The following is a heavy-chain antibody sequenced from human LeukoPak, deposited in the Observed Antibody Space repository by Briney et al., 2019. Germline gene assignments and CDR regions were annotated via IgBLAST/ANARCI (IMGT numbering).Heavy chain of an antibody. D-gene: IGHD1-26*01. V-gene: IGHV4-61*02. J-gene: IGHJ6*03. CDR3: ATETRYRYMDV. CDR2: IYTSGST. CDR1: GGSISSGSYY. Sequence: SETLSLTCTVSGGSISSGSYYWSWIRQPAGKGLEWIGRIYTSGSTNYNPSLKSRVTISVDTSTNQFSLKLNSVTAADTAVYYCATETRYRYMDVWGKGTTVTISS.